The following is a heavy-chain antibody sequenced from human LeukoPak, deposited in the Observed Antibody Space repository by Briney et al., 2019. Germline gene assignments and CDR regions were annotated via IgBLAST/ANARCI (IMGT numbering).Heavy chain of an antibody. J-gene: IGHJ4*02. CDR2: IYPGDSDT. Sequence: GESLQISCKASGYGFTTYWIGWVRQMPGKGLEWMGSIYPGDSDTTYDPPFQGQVTISADKSISTAYLQWNSLKASDTAMYYCALGVAGRFAFWGQGTLVTVSS. CDR3: ALGVAGRFAF. D-gene: IGHD6-19*01. CDR1: GYGFTTYW. V-gene: IGHV5-51*01.